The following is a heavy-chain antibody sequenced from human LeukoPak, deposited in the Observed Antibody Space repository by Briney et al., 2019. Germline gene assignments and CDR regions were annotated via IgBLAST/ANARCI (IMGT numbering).Heavy chain of an antibody. V-gene: IGHV1-46*01. J-gene: IGHJ4*02. CDR3: AKAAAGVVDY. D-gene: IGHD6-13*01. CDR2: INPSGGST. CDR1: VYTFTSYD. Sequence: ASVKVSCKASVYTFTSYDINWVRQAPVQGLEWMGRINPSGGSTSYAQKFQGRVTMTRDTSTSTVYMELSSLRSEDTAVYYCAKAAAGVVDYWGQGTLVTVSS.